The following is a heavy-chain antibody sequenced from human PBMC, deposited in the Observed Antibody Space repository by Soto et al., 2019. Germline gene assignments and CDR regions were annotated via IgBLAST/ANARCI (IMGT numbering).Heavy chain of an antibody. Sequence: PSETLSLTCTVSGGSISSSSYYWGWIRQPPGKGLEWIGSTYYSGSTYYNPSLKNRVTISVDTSKNQFSLKLSSVTAADTAVYYCARGYCSGGSCYRYWGQGSQVTVSS. CDR1: GGSISSSSYY. J-gene: IGHJ4*02. D-gene: IGHD2-15*01. CDR3: ARGYCSGGSCYRY. V-gene: IGHV4-39*01. CDR2: TYYSGST.